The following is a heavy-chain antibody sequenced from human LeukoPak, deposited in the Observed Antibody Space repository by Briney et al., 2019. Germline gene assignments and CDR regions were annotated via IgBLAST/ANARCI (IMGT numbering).Heavy chain of an antibody. CDR2: IYYSGST. J-gene: IGHJ5*02. CDR3: ARADSSGLADWDWFDP. CDR1: GGSISSYY. V-gene: IGHV4-59*08. Sequence: SETLSLTCTVSGGSISSYYWSWIRQPPGKGLEWIGYIYYSGSTNYNPSLKSRVTISVDTSKNQFSLKLSSVTAADTAAYYCARADSSGLADWDWFDPWGQGTLVTVSS. D-gene: IGHD3-22*01.